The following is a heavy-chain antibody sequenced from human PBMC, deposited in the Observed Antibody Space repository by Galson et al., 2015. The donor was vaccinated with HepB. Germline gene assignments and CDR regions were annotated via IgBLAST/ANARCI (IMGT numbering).Heavy chain of an antibody. CDR1: GFTFSSYA. V-gene: IGHV3-23*01. CDR2: ISGSGGST. J-gene: IGHJ4*02. D-gene: IGHD1-26*01. Sequence: SLRLSCAASGFTFSSYAMSWVRQAPGKGLEWVSAISGSGGSTYYADSVKGRFTTSRDNSKNTLYLQMNSLRAEDTAVYYCAKDQDGWELRGNDYWGQGTLVTVSS. CDR3: AKDQDGWELRGNDY.